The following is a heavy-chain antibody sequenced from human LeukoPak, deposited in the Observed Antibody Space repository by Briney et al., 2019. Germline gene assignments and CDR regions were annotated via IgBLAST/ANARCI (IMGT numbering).Heavy chain of an antibody. CDR3: ARAIAARREDY. J-gene: IGHJ4*02. CDR2: INPNRGGT. Sequence: ASVKVSCKASGYTFTGYHMHWVRQAPGQGREWMGWINPNRGGTNYAQKFQGRVTMTRDTSISTAYMELSRLRSDDTAVYYCARAIAARREDYWGQGTLVTVSS. V-gene: IGHV1-2*02. CDR1: GYTFTGYH. D-gene: IGHD6-6*01.